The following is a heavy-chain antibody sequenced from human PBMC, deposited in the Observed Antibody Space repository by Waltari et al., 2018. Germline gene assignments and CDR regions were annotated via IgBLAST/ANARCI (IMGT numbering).Heavy chain of an antibody. D-gene: IGHD2-15*01. CDR2: VNTNTGKP. J-gene: IGHJ5*02. Sequence: QVQLVQSGSEMKKPGASVKVSCKASGYTFINYGVNWVRQAPGQGLEWMGWVNTNTGKPTYAQGCTGRFVFSSDTSVNTAYLQISNLKTEDTAVYYCARGDIVIVPAADNWFDPWGQGTLVTVSS. CDR3: ARGDIVIVPAADNWFDP. CDR1: GYTFINYG. V-gene: IGHV7-4-1*02.